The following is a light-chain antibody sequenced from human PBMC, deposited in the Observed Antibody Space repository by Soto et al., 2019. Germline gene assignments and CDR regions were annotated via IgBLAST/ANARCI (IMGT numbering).Light chain of an antibody. CDR2: GAS. CDR3: QQFNFTVWT. J-gene: IGKJ1*01. CDR1: QSVYNNY. Sequence: EVVLTQSPGTLSLSPGESATLSCRASQSVYNNYLAWYQQKPGQAPRLLIYGASNRATDVPDRFSASGSGTDFTLTIRRLEPEDFAVYYCQQFNFTVWTFGQGTKVDIK. V-gene: IGKV3-20*01.